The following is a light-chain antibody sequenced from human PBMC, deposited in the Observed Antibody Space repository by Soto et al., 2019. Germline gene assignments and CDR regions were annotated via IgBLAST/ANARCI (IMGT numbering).Light chain of an antibody. V-gene: IGKV1D-16*01. Sequence: DIQMTQSPSSLSASVGDRVTITCRASQDIGNWLAWFQQKPGKAPKSLIYTASNLHSGVPSRFSGSGSGTDFTLTISGLQSEDFETYYCQQYKSYPITFGQGTRLEIK. CDR1: QDIGNW. CDR2: TAS. J-gene: IGKJ5*01. CDR3: QQYKSYPIT.